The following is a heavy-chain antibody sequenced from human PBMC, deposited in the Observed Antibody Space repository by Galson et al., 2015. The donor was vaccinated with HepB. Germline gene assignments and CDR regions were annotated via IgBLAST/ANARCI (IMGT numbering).Heavy chain of an antibody. J-gene: IGHJ4*02. V-gene: IGHV3-30*18. CDR3: AKSGDRYSGYDWGFY. CDR2: ISYDGSNK. D-gene: IGHD5-12*01. CDR1: GFTFSSYG. Sequence: SLRLSCAASGFTFSSYGMHWVRQAPGKGLEWVAVISYDGSNKYYADSVKDRFTISRDNSKNTLYLQMNSLRAEDAAVYYCAKSGDRYSGYDWGFYWGQGTLVTVSS.